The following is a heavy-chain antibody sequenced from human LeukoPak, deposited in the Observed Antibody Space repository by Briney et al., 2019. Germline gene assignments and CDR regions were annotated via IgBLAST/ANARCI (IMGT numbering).Heavy chain of an antibody. CDR1: GGSISSYY. D-gene: IGHD2-15*01. V-gene: IGHV4-4*07. CDR2: IYTSGST. CDR3: AREILLLSQDAFDI. J-gene: IGHJ3*02. Sequence: PSETLSLTCTVSGGSISSYYWSWIRRPAGKGLEWIGRIYTSGSTNYNPSLKSRVTMSVDTSKNQFSLKLSSVTAADTAVYYCAREILLLSQDAFDIWGQGTMVTVSS.